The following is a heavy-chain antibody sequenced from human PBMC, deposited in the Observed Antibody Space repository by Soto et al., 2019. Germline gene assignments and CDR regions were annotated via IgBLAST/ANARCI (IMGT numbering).Heavy chain of an antibody. CDR3: ARGGSYGLLGMDV. J-gene: IGHJ6*02. CDR2: IYYSGST. Sequence: SETLSLTCTVSGGSISSYYWSWIRQPPGKGLEWIGYIYYSGSTNYNPSLKSRVTISVDTSKNQFSLKLSSVTAADTAVYYCARGGSYGLLGMDVWGQGTTVTVSS. V-gene: IGHV4-59*01. CDR1: GGSISSYY. D-gene: IGHD1-26*01.